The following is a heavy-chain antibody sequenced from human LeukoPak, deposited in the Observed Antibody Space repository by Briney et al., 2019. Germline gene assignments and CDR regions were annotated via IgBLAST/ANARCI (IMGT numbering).Heavy chain of an antibody. CDR3: AELGITMIGGV. CDR1: GFTFSNYW. Sequence: GGSLRLSCAGSGFTFSNYWMSWVRQAPGKGLEWVANIKQDGSEKYYVDSVKGRFTISRDNAKNPLYLQMNSLRAEDTAVYYCAELGITMIGGVWGKGTTVTISS. V-gene: IGHV3-7*01. J-gene: IGHJ6*04. CDR2: IKQDGSEK. D-gene: IGHD3-10*02.